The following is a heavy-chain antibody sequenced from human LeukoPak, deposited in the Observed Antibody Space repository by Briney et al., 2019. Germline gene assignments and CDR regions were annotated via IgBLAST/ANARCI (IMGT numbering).Heavy chain of an antibody. V-gene: IGHV3-49*04. CDR3: TRDQDIVVVPATVHWTDYYYYGMDV. CDR1: GFTFGDYA. D-gene: IGHD2-2*01. Sequence: TGGSLRLSCTASGFTFGDYAMSWVRQAPGKGLEWVGFIRSKAYGGTTEYAASVKGRFTISRDDSKSIAYLQMNSLKTEDTAVYYCTRDQDIVVVPATVHWTDYYYYGMDVWGQGTTVTVSS. CDR2: IRSKAYGGTT. J-gene: IGHJ6*02.